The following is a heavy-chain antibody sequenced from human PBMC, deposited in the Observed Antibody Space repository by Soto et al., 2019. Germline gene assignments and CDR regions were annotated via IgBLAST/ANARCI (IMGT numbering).Heavy chain of an antibody. D-gene: IGHD4-17*01. CDR1: GFTFSSYG. CDR2: IWYDGSNK. CDR3: ARTDYGGTYFVY. Sequence: QVQLVESGGGVVQPGRSLRLSCAASGFTFSSYGMHWVRQAPGKGLEWVAGIWYDGSNKYYADSVKGRFTISRDNSKNTLYLQMNGLRAEDTAVYYCARTDYGGTYFVYWGQGTLVTVSS. J-gene: IGHJ4*02. V-gene: IGHV3-33*01.